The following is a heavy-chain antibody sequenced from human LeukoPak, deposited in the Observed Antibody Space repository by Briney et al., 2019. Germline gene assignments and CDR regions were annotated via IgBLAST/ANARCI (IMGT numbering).Heavy chain of an antibody. CDR3: ARGTTLYFQH. CDR1: GGSISCGGYS. V-gene: IGHV4-30-2*01. J-gene: IGHJ1*01. Sequence: SETLSLTCAVSGGSISCGGYSWSWIRQPPGKGLEWIGYIYHSGSTYYNPSLKSRVTISVDRSKNQFSLKLSSVTAADTAVYYCARGTTLYFQHWGQGTLVTVSS. D-gene: IGHD1-14*01. CDR2: IYHSGST.